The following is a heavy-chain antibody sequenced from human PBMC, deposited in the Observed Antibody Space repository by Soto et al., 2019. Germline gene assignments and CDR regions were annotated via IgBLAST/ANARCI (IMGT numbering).Heavy chain of an antibody. CDR1: GVSFNNNG. CDR3: ARVLYYGSGSYSPYGMDV. D-gene: IGHD3-10*01. V-gene: IGHV1-69*01. Sequence: QVQLEQSEAEVKKPGSSVKVSCKTSGVSFNNNGIGWVRQAPGHGLEWMGGVSPPFRTSNYARKFQGRISITADASTGTVNMELSSLTSEDTAQYYCARVLYYGSGSYSPYGMDVWGQGTTVTVSS. J-gene: IGHJ6*02. CDR2: VSPPFRTS.